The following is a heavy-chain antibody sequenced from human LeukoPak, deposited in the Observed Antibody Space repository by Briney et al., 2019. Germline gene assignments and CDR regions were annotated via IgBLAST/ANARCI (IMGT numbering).Heavy chain of an antibody. J-gene: IGHJ4*02. D-gene: IGHD1-1*01. CDR2: IHPEGNGK. Sequence: GSLRLSCAASGFTFSKFWMSWVRQAPGRGLEWVANIHPEGNGKYHVESVKGRFTISRDNAKNSLFLQMNGLRVEDTAVYYCARGDDFSGDHWGQGTLVTVSS. CDR3: ARGDDFSGDH. CDR1: GFTFSKFW. V-gene: IGHV3-7*04.